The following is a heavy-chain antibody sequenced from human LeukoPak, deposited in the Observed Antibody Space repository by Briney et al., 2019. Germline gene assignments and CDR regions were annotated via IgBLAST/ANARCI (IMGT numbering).Heavy chain of an antibody. CDR2: ISSSRSTI. D-gene: IGHD3-3*01. CDR1: GFTFSSYS. J-gene: IGHJ4*02. V-gene: IGHV3-48*01. CDR3: ARGNSNYDFWSGYYTGADY. Sequence: PGGSLRLSCAASGFTFSSYSMNWVRQAPGKGLEWVSYISSSRSTIYYADSVKGRFTISRDNAKNSLYLQMNSLRAEDTAVYYCARGNSNYDFWSGYYTGADYWGQGTLVTVSS.